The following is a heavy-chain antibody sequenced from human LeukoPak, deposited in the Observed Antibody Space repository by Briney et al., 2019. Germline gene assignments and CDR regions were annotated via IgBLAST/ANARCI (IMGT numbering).Heavy chain of an antibody. Sequence: GGSLRLSCAASGFTFSRDSMNWVRQAPGKGLEWISYISHDSTIIYYADSVRGRFTISRDNAKNSLYLQMHSLRAEDTAVYYCVRDNPRCCGVVPANIDDYWGQETLVTVSS. CDR2: ISHDSTII. CDR3: VRDNPRCCGVVPANIDDY. CDR1: GFTFSRDS. V-gene: IGHV3-48*01. D-gene: IGHD2-15*01. J-gene: IGHJ4*02.